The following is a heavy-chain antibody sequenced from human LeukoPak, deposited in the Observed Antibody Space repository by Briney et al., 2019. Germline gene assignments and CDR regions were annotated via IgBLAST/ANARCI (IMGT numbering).Heavy chain of an antibody. CDR1: GFTFSTYA. Sequence: PGGSLRLSCAASGFTFSTYAMNWVRQTPGKGLEWVSSITGRGDSTYLADSVKGRFTISRDNSKNTLYLQMNSLKTEDTAVYYCTTIVPAAKNGLGDYWGQGTLVTVSS. CDR2: ITGRGDST. J-gene: IGHJ4*02. CDR3: TTIVPAAKNGLGDY. D-gene: IGHD2-2*01. V-gene: IGHV3-23*01.